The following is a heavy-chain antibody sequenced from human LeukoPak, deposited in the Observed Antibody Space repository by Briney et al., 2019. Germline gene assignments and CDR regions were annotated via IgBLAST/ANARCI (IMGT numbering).Heavy chain of an antibody. CDR1: GFTFSSYA. Sequence: GGSLRLSCAASGFTFSSYAMSWVRQAPGKGLEWVSATSGSGGSTYYADSVKGRFTISRDNSKNTLYLQMNSLRAEDTAVYYCAKDYSGSHHFDCWGQGTLVTVSS. V-gene: IGHV3-23*01. CDR3: AKDYSGSHHFDC. D-gene: IGHD1-26*01. CDR2: TSGSGGST. J-gene: IGHJ4*02.